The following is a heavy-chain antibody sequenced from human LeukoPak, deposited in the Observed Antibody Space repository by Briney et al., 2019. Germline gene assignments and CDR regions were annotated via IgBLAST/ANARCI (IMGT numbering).Heavy chain of an antibody. Sequence: GGSLRLSCAASGFTFSSYAMSWVRQAPGKGLVWVSRINSDGSSTSYADSVKGRFTISRDNAKNTLYLQMNSLRAEDTAVYYCARPHAYGSGSPSGYWGQGTLVTVSS. J-gene: IGHJ4*02. V-gene: IGHV3-74*01. CDR2: INSDGSST. D-gene: IGHD3-10*01. CDR1: GFTFSSYA. CDR3: ARPHAYGSGSPSGY.